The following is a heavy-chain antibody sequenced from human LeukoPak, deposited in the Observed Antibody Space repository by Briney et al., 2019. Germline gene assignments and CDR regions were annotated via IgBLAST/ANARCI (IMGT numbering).Heavy chain of an antibody. CDR1: GDSPTTSVYY. D-gene: IGHD2-15*01. CDR3: ARHVVGVRGEPYNCFDN. J-gene: IGHJ5*02. V-gene: IGHV4-39*07. Sequence: SETLSLTCTVSGDSPTTSVYYWAWLRRRPGKGLEWIGNVHPKGRTAHNPSLMSRVTLSLDASRRQFSLDLKSVTAADTAIYYCARHVVGVRGEPYNCFDNWGQGSLVTVSS. CDR2: VHPKGRT.